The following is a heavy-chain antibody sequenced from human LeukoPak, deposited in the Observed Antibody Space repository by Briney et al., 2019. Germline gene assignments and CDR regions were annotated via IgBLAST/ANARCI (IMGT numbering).Heavy chain of an antibody. D-gene: IGHD3-22*01. V-gene: IGHV3-64*01. CDR2: ISNNGGST. CDR1: EFTFSSYA. J-gene: IGHJ4*02. Sequence: GSLRLSCAASEFTFSSYAMHWVRQAPGKGLEYVSGISNNGGSTNYANSVKGRFTISRDNSKNTLYLQMGNLRAEDMAVYYCARYYYDGSGRYDYWGQGTQVTVSS. CDR3: ARYYYDGSGRYDY.